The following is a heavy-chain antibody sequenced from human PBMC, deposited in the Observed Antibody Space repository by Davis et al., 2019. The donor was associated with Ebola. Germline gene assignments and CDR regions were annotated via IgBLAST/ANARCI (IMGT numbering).Heavy chain of an antibody. D-gene: IGHD5-24*01. V-gene: IGHV3-33*01. CDR1: GFTFSSYD. J-gene: IGHJ4*02. Sequence: GESLKISCAASGFTFSSYDMHWVRQAPGKGLEWVAVIWYDGSNKYYADSVKGRFTISRDNSKNTLYLQMNSLRAEDTAVYYCARGLRWLQPNFDYWGQGTLVTVSS. CDR3: ARGLRWLQPNFDY. CDR2: IWYDGSNK.